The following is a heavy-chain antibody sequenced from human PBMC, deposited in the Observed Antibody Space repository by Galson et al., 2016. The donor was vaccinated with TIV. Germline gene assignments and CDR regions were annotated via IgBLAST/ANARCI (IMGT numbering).Heavy chain of an antibody. CDR3: ARYLRSSNFDY. CDR1: GFSFSNDW. J-gene: IGHJ4*02. V-gene: IGHV3-7*01. Sequence: SLRLSCAASGFSFSNDWMSWVRQAPGKGLEWVANIKQDGGEKYYVDSVKGRFTISRDNAKNSLYLQMSSLRAEDTAVYYCARYLRSSNFDYWGQGTLVTVSS. CDR2: IKQDGGEK.